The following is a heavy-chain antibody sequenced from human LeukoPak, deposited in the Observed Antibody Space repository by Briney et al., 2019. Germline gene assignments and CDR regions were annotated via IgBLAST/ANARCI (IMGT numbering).Heavy chain of an antibody. CDR1: GYTFTSYG. Sequence: ASVKVSCKASGYTFTSYGISWVRQAPGQGLEWMGWISAYNGNTNYAQKLQGRVTMTTDTSTSAAYMELRSLRSDDTAVYYCARNYDFWSGHPLAWFDPWGQGTLVTVSS. CDR2: ISAYNGNT. CDR3: ARNYDFWSGHPLAWFDP. J-gene: IGHJ5*02. D-gene: IGHD3-3*01. V-gene: IGHV1-18*01.